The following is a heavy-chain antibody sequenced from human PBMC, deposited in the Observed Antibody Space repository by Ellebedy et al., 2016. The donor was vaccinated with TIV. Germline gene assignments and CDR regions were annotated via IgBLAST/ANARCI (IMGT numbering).Heavy chain of an antibody. CDR3: ARLNYYDSSGYYYFDY. CDR2: ISACNGNT. D-gene: IGHD3-22*01. J-gene: IGHJ4*02. V-gene: IGHV1-18*01. Sequence: ASVKVSCKASGYTFTSYGISWVRQAPGQGLEWMGWISACNGNTNYAQKLQGRVTMTTDTSTSTAYMELRSLRSDDTAVYYCARLNYYDSSGYYYFDYWGQGTLVTVSS. CDR1: GYTFTSYG.